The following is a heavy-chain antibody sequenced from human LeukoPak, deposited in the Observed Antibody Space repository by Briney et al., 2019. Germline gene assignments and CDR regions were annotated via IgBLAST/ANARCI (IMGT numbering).Heavy chain of an antibody. D-gene: IGHD2-21*02. CDR1: GYSFTSYW. V-gene: IGHV5-51*01. J-gene: IGHJ3*02. Sequence: GESLKISCKGSGYSFTSYWIGWVRQMPGKGLEWMGIIYPGDSDTRYSPSFQGQVTISADKSISTAYLQWSSLKASDTAMYYCARHSYCGGDCYSGDAFDIWGQGTMVTVSS. CDR2: IYPGDSDT. CDR3: ARHSYCGGDCYSGDAFDI.